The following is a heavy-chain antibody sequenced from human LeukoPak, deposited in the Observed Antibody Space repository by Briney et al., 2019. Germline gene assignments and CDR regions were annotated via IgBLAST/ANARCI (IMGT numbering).Heavy chain of an antibody. CDR1: GFTVSSNY. V-gene: IGHV3-53*01. D-gene: IGHD1-26*01. CDR3: ARVGYSGSYSSWFDP. CDR2: IYSGGST. Sequence: GGSLRLSCAASGFTVSSNYMSWVRQAPGKGLEWVSVIYSGGSTYYADSVKGRFTISRDNSKNTLYLQMNSLRAEDTAVYYCARVGYSGSYSSWFDPWGQGTLVTVSS. J-gene: IGHJ5*02.